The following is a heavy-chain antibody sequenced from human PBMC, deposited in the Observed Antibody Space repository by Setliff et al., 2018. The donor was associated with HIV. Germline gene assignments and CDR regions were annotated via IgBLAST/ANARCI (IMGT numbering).Heavy chain of an antibody. V-gene: IGHV1-69*02. CDR2: IIPILGVP. CDR3: ARGGDYDSSGYYVT. CDR1: GGHFTSSS. Sequence: GASVKVSCKASGGHFTSSSIGWVRQAPGQGLEWMGRIIPILGVPRYAQKFQGRVTITADKSTSTSYMHLSSLRAEDTAVYFCARGGDYDSSGYYVTWGQGSLVTVSS. D-gene: IGHD3-22*01. J-gene: IGHJ4*02.